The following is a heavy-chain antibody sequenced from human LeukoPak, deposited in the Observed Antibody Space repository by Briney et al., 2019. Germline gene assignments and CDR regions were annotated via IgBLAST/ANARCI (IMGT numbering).Heavy chain of an antibody. CDR3: ARDGSSCCVDY. V-gene: IGHV4-30-4*08. CDR1: GGSISSGDYY. J-gene: IGHJ4*02. D-gene: IGHD6-13*01. Sequence: NPSETLSLTCTVSGGSISSGDYYWGWIRQPPGKGLEWIGYIYYSGSTYYNPSLKSRVTISVDTSKNQFSLKLSSVTAADTAVYYCARDGSSCCVDYWGQGTLVTVSS. CDR2: IYYSGST.